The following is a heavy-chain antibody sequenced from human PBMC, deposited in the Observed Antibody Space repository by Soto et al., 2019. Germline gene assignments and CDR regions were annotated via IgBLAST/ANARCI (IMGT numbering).Heavy chain of an antibody. V-gene: IGHV5-51*01. Sequence: PGESLKISCKASGYSFTSYWIGWVRQMPGKGLEWMGIIYPGDSDTKYSPSLQGQVTISADTSISTAYLQWTSLKASDTAMYYCASLCNCGFRWDYFDYCGQGSLVTVSS. CDR2: IYPGDSDT. D-gene: IGHD2-21*01. J-gene: IGHJ4*02. CDR3: ASLCNCGFRWDYFDY. CDR1: GYSFTSYW.